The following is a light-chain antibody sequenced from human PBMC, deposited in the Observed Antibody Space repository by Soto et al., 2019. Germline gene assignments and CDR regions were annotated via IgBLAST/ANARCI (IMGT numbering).Light chain of an antibody. Sequence: QPVLTQSPSASASLGPSVKLTCTLSGGHSSYAIAWHQQQPEKGPRYLMNLNNDGSHTKGDGIPDRVSGSSSGAERYLTISSLQSEDEADYYCQTWATGIRVFGGGTQLTVL. CDR3: QTWATGIRV. J-gene: IGLJ3*02. CDR1: GGHSSYA. V-gene: IGLV4-69*01. CDR2: LNNDGSH.